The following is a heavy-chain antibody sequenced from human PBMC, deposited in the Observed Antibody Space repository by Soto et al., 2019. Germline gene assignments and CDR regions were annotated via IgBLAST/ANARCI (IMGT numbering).Heavy chain of an antibody. D-gene: IGHD3-3*01. CDR2: IIPIFGTA. V-gene: IGHV1-69*13. J-gene: IGHJ5*02. Sequence: SVKGSCKASGGTFSSYAISWVRQAPGQGLEWMGGIIPIFGTANYAQKFQGRVTITADESTSTAYMELSSLRSEDTAVYYCASFWSGYFCFDPWGQGTLVTVSS. CDR3: ASFWSGYFCFDP. CDR1: GGTFSSYA.